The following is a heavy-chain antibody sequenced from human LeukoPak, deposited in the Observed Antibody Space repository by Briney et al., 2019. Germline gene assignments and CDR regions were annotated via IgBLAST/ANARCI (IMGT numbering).Heavy chain of an antibody. CDR1: GFTFSEFA. J-gene: IGHJ2*01. Sequence: AGGSLRLSCVASGFTFSEFAMHWVRQVPGKGLEWVAAIWCDGSDKYYADSVKGRFTISRDNSKNTLYLQMNSLRAEDTAVYYCASGGDYYGDKNWYFDLWGRGTLVTVSS. CDR2: IWCDGSDK. D-gene: IGHD4-17*01. V-gene: IGHV3-33*01. CDR3: ASGGDYYGDKNWYFDL.